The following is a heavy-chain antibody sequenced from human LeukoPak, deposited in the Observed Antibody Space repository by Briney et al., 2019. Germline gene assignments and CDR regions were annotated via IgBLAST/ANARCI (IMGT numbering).Heavy chain of an antibody. J-gene: IGHJ4*02. D-gene: IGHD3-22*01. CDR2: ISYDGSNK. V-gene: IGHV3-30*03. CDR1: GFTVSSNY. CDR3: ARCSSGYWSAALIY. Sequence: QPGGSLRLSCAVSGFTVSSNYMSWVRQAPGKGLEWVAVISYDGSNKYYADSVKGRSTISRDNSKNTLYLQMNSLRAEDTAVYYCARCSSGYWSAALIYWGQGTLVTVSS.